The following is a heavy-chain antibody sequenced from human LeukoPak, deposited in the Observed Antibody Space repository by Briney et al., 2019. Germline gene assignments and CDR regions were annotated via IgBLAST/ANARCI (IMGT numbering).Heavy chain of an antibody. CDR1: GYTFTSYG. D-gene: IGHD2-2*02. CDR3: ARDGYCSSTSCYTDYFDY. Sequence: ASVKVFCKASGYTFTSYGISWVRQAPGQGLEWMGWISAYNGNTNYAQKLQGRVTMTTDTSTSTAYMELRSLRSDDTAVYYCARDGYCSSTSCYTDYFDYWGQGTLVTVSS. V-gene: IGHV1-18*01. J-gene: IGHJ4*02. CDR2: ISAYNGNT.